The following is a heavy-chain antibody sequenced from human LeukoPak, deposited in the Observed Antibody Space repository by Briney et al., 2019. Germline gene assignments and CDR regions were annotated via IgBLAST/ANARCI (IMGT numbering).Heavy chain of an antibody. CDR3: ATDRGYSTFDY. V-gene: IGHV3-23*01. D-gene: IGHD6-13*01. Sequence: GGSLRLSCAASGFTFSSYGMSWVRQAPGKGLEWVSAISGSGGSTYYADSVKGRFTISRDNARNSLYLQMTSLRVEDTALYYCATDRGYSTFDYWGQGTLVTVSS. CDR2: ISGSGGST. CDR1: GFTFSSYG. J-gene: IGHJ4*02.